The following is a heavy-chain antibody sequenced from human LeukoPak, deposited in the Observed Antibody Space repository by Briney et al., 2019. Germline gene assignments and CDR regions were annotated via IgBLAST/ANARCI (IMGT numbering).Heavy chain of an antibody. V-gene: IGHV3-48*01. D-gene: IGHD4-17*01. CDR1: GFTFSSYS. CDR3: AKSRDGDAPPFDY. J-gene: IGHJ4*02. Sequence: GGSLRLSCAASGFTFSSYSMNWVRQAPGKGLEWVSYISSSSSTIYYADSVKGRFTISRDNAKNSLYLQMNSLRPEDTAVYYCAKSRDGDAPPFDYWGQGTVVTVSS. CDR2: ISSSSSTI.